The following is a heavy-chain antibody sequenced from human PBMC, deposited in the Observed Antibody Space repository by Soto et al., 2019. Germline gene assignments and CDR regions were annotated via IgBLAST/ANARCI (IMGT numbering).Heavy chain of an antibody. CDR1: GFTFSSYW. D-gene: IGHD1-26*01. V-gene: IGHV3-74*01. J-gene: IGHJ4*02. CDR3: VRDDFGLGIEY. CDR2: IDSDGSST. Sequence: GGSLRLSCAASGFTFSSYWMHWVRQTPEKGLVWVSHIDSDGSSTTYADSVKGRFTISRDNAKNTLYLQMKSLRAEDTAVYFCVRDDFGLGIEYWGLGT.